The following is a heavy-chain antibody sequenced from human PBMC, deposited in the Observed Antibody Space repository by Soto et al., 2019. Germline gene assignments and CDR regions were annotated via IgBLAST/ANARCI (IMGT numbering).Heavy chain of an antibody. V-gene: IGHV3-33*01. CDR1: GFTFSSYG. D-gene: IGHD2-21*01. CDR2: IWYDGSNK. J-gene: IGHJ5*02. Sequence: QVQLVESGGGVVQPGRSLRLSCAASGFTFSSYGMHWVRQAPGKGLEWVAVIWYDGSNKYYADSVKGRFTISRDNSKNTLYLQMNSLRAEDTAVYYCARAAVAGARKEGNWFDTWGQGNLVTVSS. CDR3: ARAAVAGARKEGNWFDT.